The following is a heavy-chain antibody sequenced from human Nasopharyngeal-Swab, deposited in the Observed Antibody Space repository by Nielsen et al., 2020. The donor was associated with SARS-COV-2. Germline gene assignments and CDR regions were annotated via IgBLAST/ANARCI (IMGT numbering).Heavy chain of an antibody. J-gene: IGHJ6*04. D-gene: IGHD6-19*01. CDR1: GGSVSSGSYY. V-gene: IGHV4-39*07. CDR2: INHSGST. CDR3: ARGRYRGAVAGKGRGMDV. Sequence: SETLSLTCTVSGGSVSSGSYYWSWIRQPPGKGLEWIGEINHSGSTNYNPSLKSRVTISVDTSKNQFSLKLSSVTAADTAVYYCARGRYRGAVAGKGRGMDVWGKGTTVTVSS.